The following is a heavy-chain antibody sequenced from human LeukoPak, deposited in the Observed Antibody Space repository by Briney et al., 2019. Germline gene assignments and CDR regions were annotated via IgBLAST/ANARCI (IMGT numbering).Heavy chain of an antibody. J-gene: IGHJ4*02. Sequence: GGSLRLSCAASGFTFSSYAMSWVRQAPGKGLEWVSAISGSGGSTYYADSVKGRFTISRDNSKNTLYQQMNSLRAEDTAVYYCAKSGWFGELYYFDYWGQGTLVTVSS. CDR1: GFTFSSYA. D-gene: IGHD3-10*01. V-gene: IGHV3-23*01. CDR2: ISGSGGST. CDR3: AKSGWFGELYYFDY.